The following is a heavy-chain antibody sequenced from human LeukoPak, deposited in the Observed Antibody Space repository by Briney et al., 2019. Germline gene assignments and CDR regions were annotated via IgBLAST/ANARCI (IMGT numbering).Heavy chain of an antibody. CDR2: ISSSSSYI. V-gene: IGHV3-21*01. J-gene: IGHJ4*02. D-gene: IGHD1-26*01. CDR3: ARDRWELPWSFDY. CDR1: GFTFSSYT. Sequence: PGGSLRLSCAASGFTFSSYTMNWVRQAPGKGLEWVSSISSSSSYIYYADSVKGRFTISRDNAKNSLYLQMNSLRAEDTAVYYSARDRWELPWSFDYWGQGTLVTVSS.